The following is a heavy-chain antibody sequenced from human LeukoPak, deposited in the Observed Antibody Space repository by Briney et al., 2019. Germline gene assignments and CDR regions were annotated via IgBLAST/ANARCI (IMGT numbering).Heavy chain of an antibody. D-gene: IGHD3-3*01. CDR1: GFTFSSYA. Sequence: GGSLRLSCAASGFTFSSYAMRWVRQAPGKGLEWVSAISGSGGSTYYADSVKGRFTISRDNSKNTLYLQMNSLRAEDTAVYYCAKLYEQTYYDFWSGYFDYWGQGTLVTVSS. CDR3: AKLYEQTYYDFWSGYFDY. CDR2: ISGSGGST. V-gene: IGHV3-23*01. J-gene: IGHJ4*02.